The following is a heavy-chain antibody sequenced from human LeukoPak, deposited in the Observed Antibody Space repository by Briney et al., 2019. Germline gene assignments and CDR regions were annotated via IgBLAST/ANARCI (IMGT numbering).Heavy chain of an antibody. CDR2: INPNSGGT. CDR3: ARGYGSGLENNWFDP. J-gene: IGHJ5*02. D-gene: IGHD6-19*01. CDR1: GYTFTGYY. Sequence: ASMKVSCKASGYTFTGYYMHWVRQAPGQGLEWMGWINPNSGGTDYAQKFQGRVTMTRDTSIRTAYMELSRLRSDDTAVYYCARGYGSGLENNWFDPWGQGTLVTVSS. V-gene: IGHV1-2*02.